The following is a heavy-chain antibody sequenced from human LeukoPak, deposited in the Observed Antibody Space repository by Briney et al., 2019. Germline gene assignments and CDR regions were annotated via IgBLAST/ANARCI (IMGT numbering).Heavy chain of an antibody. J-gene: IGHJ4*02. CDR1: GYTVISYG. CDR3: ARDQYDYVWGSYRPYFDY. CDR2: IGPYNGNT. V-gene: IGHV1-18*04. Sequence: GASVNVSCKSSGYTVISYGISWVRQAPGQGLEWMGSIGPYNGNTNYAERLQGRVIMTTDTSTRTAYMELRSLRSDDTAVFYCARDQYDYVWGSYRPYFDYWGQGTLVTVSS. D-gene: IGHD3-16*02.